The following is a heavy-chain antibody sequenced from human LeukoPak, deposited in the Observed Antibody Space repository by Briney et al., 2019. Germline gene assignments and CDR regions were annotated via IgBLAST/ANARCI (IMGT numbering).Heavy chain of an antibody. D-gene: IGHD6-19*01. J-gene: IGHJ4*02. Sequence: ASVKVSCKASGYTFTKYGIAWVRQAPGQGLEWMGWISTYNGDTKYAQKLQGRVTMTTDTSTTTAYMELRSLRSDDTAVYYCARDPSNTSGWYIYFDDWGQGSLVTVSS. CDR1: GYTFTKYG. CDR2: ISTYNGDT. CDR3: ARDPSNTSGWYIYFDD. V-gene: IGHV1-18*01.